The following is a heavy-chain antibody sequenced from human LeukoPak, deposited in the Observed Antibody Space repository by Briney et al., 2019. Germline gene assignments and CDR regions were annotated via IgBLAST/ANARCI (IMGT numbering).Heavy chain of an antibody. CDR2: ISSSSSTI. CDR3: ARVFRGGSSWSGMDV. CDR1: GFTFSSYS. D-gene: IGHD6-13*01. Sequence: GGSLRLPCAASGFTFSSYSMNWVRQAPGKGLEWVSYISSSSSTIYYADSVKGRFTISRDNAKNSLYLQMNSLRAEDTAVYYCARVFRGGSSWSGMDVWGQGTTVTVSS. V-gene: IGHV3-48*04. J-gene: IGHJ6*02.